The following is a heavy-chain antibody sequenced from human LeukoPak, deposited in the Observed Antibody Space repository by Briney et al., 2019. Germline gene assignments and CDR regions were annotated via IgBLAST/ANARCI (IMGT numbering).Heavy chain of an antibody. Sequence: GGSLRLSCAASGFTFSSYSMNWVRQAPGKGLEWVSSISSSSSYIYYADSVKGRFTISRDNSKNTLYLQMNSLRAEDTAVYYCAKVYGMPRGYDDWFDPWGQGTLVTVSS. D-gene: IGHD5-12*01. CDR2: ISSSSSYI. J-gene: IGHJ5*02. V-gene: IGHV3-21*04. CDR3: AKVYGMPRGYDDWFDP. CDR1: GFTFSSYS.